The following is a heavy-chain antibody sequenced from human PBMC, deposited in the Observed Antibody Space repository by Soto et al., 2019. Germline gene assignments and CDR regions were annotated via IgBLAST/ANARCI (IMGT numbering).Heavy chain of an antibody. CDR2: INSDGSST. V-gene: IGHV3-74*01. J-gene: IGHJ4*02. Sequence: GGSLSLSCAASGFTFSSYWMHWVSQAPGKGLVWVSRINSDGSSTNYADSVKGRFTISRDNAKNTLFLQMNSLRAEDTAVYYCARVTYTYSYGYLVYYFDYWGQGTLATVSS. D-gene: IGHD5-18*01. CDR3: ARVTYTYSYGYLVYYFDY. CDR1: GFTFSSYW.